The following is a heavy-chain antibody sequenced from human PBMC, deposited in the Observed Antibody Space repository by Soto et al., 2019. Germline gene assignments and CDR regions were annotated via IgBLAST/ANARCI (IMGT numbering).Heavy chain of an antibody. Sequence: GGSLRLSCVASGFTFSSYGMHWVRQAPGKGLEWVAVIWYDGSNKYYADSVKGRFTISRDNSKNTLYLQMNSLRAEDTAVYYCARDSRPGVAFVYYFDYWGQGTLVTVSS. CDR1: GFTFSSYG. J-gene: IGHJ4*02. D-gene: IGHD5-12*01. V-gene: IGHV3-33*01. CDR2: IWYDGSNK. CDR3: ARDSRPGVAFVYYFDY.